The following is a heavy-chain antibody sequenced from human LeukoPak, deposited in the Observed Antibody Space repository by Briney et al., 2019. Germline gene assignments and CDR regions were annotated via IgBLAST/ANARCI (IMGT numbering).Heavy chain of an antibody. J-gene: IGHJ6*03. Sequence: PGGSLRLSCAASGFTFSSYEMNWVRQAPGKGLEWVSYISSSGSTIYYADSVKGRFTISRDNAKNSLYLQMNSLRAADTAVYYCAREFGVYCGGDCYYYYMDVWGKGTTVTISS. D-gene: IGHD2-21*01. CDR1: GFTFSSYE. V-gene: IGHV3-48*03. CDR2: ISSSGSTI. CDR3: AREFGVYCGGDCYYYYMDV.